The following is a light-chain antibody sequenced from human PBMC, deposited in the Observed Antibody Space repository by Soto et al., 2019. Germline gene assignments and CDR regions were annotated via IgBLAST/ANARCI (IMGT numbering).Light chain of an antibody. CDR1: SSDVGSYNF. CDR3: SAYTGSNTLV. J-gene: IGLJ2*01. V-gene: IGLV2-14*03. CDR2: DVT. Sequence: QSALTQPASVSGSPGPSITISCTGTSSDVGSYNFVSWYQQHPGKAPKLMIYDVTNRPAGVSSRFSGSKSGNTASLAISGLQAEDEADYHCSAYTGSNTLVFGGGTKLTVL.